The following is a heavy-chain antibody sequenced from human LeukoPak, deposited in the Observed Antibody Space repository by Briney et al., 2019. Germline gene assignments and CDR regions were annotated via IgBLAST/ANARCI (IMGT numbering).Heavy chain of an antibody. Sequence: SETLSLICTVSGGSISGYYWSWIRQPPGKGLEWIGYIYYSGSTNYNPSLKSRVTISVDTSKNQFSLKLSSVTAADTAVYYCARDERQWTGFDYWGQGTLVTVSS. D-gene: IGHD6-19*01. CDR2: IYYSGST. V-gene: IGHV4-59*01. CDR3: ARDERQWTGFDY. CDR1: GGSISGYY. J-gene: IGHJ4*02.